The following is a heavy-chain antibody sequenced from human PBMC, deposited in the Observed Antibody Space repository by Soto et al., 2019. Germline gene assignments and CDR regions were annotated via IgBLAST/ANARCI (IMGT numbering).Heavy chain of an antibody. J-gene: IGHJ4*02. CDR2: IYWDDDK. D-gene: IGHD6-13*01. CDR1: GFSLSTSGVG. V-gene: IGHV2-5*02. CDR3: AHVGQQLVSFY. Sequence: QITLKESGPTLVKPTQTLTLTCTFSGFSLSTSGVGVVWIRQPPGKALEWLALIYWDDDKRYSPSLKSRLTITKDTSKNQVVLTMTTMDPVDTATYYCAHVGQQLVSFYWGQGTLVTVSS.